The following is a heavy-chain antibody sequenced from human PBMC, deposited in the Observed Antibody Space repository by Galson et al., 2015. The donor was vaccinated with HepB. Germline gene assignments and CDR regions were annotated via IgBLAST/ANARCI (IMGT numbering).Heavy chain of an antibody. CDR2: FDPEDGET. Sequence: SVKVSCKVSGYTLTELSMHWVRQAPGKGLEWMGGFDPEDGETIYAQKFQGRVTMTEDTSTDTAYMELSSLRSEDTAVYYCATDRRGSGWYDFDYWGQGTLVTVSS. CDR3: ATDRRGSGWYDFDY. CDR1: GYTLTELS. D-gene: IGHD6-19*01. J-gene: IGHJ4*02. V-gene: IGHV1-24*01.